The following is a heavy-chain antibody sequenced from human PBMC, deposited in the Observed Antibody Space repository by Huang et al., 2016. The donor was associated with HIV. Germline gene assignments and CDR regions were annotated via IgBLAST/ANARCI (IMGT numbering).Heavy chain of an antibody. CDR3: AKFGSSGYLPRYSFDY. CDR2: IHYDGSNR. Sequence: QVQLVESGGGVVQPGGSLRLSCAASGFTFSSYGMHWVRQAPGKGLEGVAFIHYDGSNRYYADSVKGRFTISRDNSKNTLYLQMNSRRAEDTAVYFCAKFGSSGYLPRYSFDYWGQGTLVTVSS. J-gene: IGHJ4*02. CDR1: GFTFSSYG. V-gene: IGHV3-30*02. D-gene: IGHD3-22*01.